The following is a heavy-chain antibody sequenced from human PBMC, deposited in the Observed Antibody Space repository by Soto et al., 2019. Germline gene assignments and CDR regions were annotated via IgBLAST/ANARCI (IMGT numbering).Heavy chain of an antibody. CDR2: ISSSSSTI. J-gene: IGHJ6*02. D-gene: IGHD1-26*01. V-gene: IGHV3-48*01. CDR1: GLTFSSYS. CDR3: AFGAESRSYYCGMDV. Sequence: EVQLVESGGGLVQRGGSLRLSCAASGLTFSSYSMNWVRQAPGKGLEWVSYISSSSSTIYYADSVKGRFTISRDNAKNSLYLQINSLSAEDTAVYYCAFGAESRSYYCGMDVWGQGTTVTVSS.